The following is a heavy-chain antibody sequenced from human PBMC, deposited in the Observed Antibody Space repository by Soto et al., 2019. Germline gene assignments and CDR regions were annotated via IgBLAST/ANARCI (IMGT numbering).Heavy chain of an antibody. V-gene: IGHV3-74*01. CDR1: GLTFSSYW. D-gene: IGHD1-7*01. Sequence: GGSLRLSCAASGLTFSSYWMHWVRQAPGKGLVWVSRINSDGSSTNYADSVKGRFTISRDNAKNTLYLQMNSLRAEDTAVYYCVRGELRPRFDYWGQGTLVTVSS. CDR2: INSDGSST. J-gene: IGHJ4*02. CDR3: VRGELRPRFDY.